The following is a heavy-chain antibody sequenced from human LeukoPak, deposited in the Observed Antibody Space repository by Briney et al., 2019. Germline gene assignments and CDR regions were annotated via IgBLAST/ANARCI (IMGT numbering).Heavy chain of an antibody. Sequence: GGSLRLSCAASGFTFSNYAMSWVRQATGKGLEWVSAIGTAGDTYYPGSVKGRFTISRENAKNSLYLQMNSLRAGDTAVYYCARSNYDSSGYYYVHWYFDLWGRGTLVTVSS. CDR2: IGTAGDT. V-gene: IGHV3-13*01. CDR1: GFTFSNYA. J-gene: IGHJ2*01. D-gene: IGHD3-22*01. CDR3: ARSNYDSSGYYYVHWYFDL.